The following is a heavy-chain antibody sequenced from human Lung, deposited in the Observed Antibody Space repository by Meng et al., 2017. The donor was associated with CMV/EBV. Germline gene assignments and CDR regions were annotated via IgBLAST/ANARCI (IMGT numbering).Heavy chain of an antibody. CDR3: ATDTGSH. Sequence: GGSXRLSCAASGFTFNTYWMTWVRQAPGKGLEWVATLNQDGSQKYYVDSVKGRFTVSKDNAKNSLSLQMSSLRVEDTAVYYCATDTGSHWGQGTLVTGAS. CDR1: GFTFNTYW. J-gene: IGHJ4*02. CDR2: LNQDGSQK. V-gene: IGHV3-7*01. D-gene: IGHD3-10*01.